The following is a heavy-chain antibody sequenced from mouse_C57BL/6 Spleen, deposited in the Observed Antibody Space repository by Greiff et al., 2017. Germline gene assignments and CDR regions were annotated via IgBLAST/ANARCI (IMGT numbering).Heavy chain of an antibody. Sequence: VQLQQSGAELVKPGASVKMSCKASGYTFTSYWITWVKQRPGQGLEWIGDIYPGSGSTNYNEKFKSKATLTVDTSSSTAYMQLSSLTSEDSAVYYCARRGSYGSWFAYWGQGTLVTVSA. CDR2: IYPGSGST. CDR1: GYTFTSYW. CDR3: ARRGSYGSWFAY. D-gene: IGHD2-2*01. V-gene: IGHV1-55*01. J-gene: IGHJ3*01.